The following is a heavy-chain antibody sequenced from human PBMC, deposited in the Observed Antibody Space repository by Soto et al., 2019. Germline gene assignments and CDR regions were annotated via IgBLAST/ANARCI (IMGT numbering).Heavy chain of an antibody. CDR3: ARDCRTGRDTWFDP. J-gene: IGHJ5*02. D-gene: IGHD7-27*01. V-gene: IGHV4-31*03. CDR1: GGSISSGGYY. CDR2: IYYSGST. Sequence: SETLSLTCTVSGGSISSGGYYWSWIRQHPGKGLEWIGYIYYSGSTYYNPSLKSRVTISVDTSKNQFSLKLSSVAAADTAVYYCARDCRTGRDTWFDPWGQGTLVTVS.